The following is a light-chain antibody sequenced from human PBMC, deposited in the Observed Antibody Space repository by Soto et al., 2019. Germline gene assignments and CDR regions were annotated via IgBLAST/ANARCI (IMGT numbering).Light chain of an antibody. CDR1: QSLLYSNGYNY. V-gene: IGKV2-28*01. Sequence: DIVMTQSPLSLPVTPGEPASISCRSSQSLLYSNGYNYLDWYLQKPGQSPQLLIYLGSNRASGVPDRFSGSGSGTDFTLKISRVEAEDVGVYYCMQALQTRTFGQGTKVDNK. CDR2: LGS. CDR3: MQALQTRT. J-gene: IGKJ1*01.